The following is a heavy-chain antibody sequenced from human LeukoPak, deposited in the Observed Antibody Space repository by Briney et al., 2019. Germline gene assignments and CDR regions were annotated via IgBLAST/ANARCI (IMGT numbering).Heavy chain of an antibody. J-gene: IGHJ4*02. CDR2: ISYDGSNK. D-gene: IGHD5-24*01. CDR3: AKSNGVDRNGYNSDYFDY. Sequence: GGSLRLSCAASGFTFSSYAMHWVRQAPGKGLEWVAFISYDGSNKYYADSVKGRFTISRDNSKNSLYLQMNSLRAEDTAVYYCAKSNGVDRNGYNSDYFDYWGQGTLVTVSS. V-gene: IGHV3-30-3*02. CDR1: GFTFSSYA.